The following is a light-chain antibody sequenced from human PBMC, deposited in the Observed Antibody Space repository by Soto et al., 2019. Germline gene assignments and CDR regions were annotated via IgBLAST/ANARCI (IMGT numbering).Light chain of an antibody. CDR3: QHYTNWPLT. CDR1: HDVSSR. V-gene: IGKV3-15*01. J-gene: IGKJ4*01. Sequence: EIVMTQSPVTLSVSPGERATLSCRASHDVSSRLAWYQRKPGQAPRLLIYDASTRATGLPARFSGSGSGTEFTLTISSLQSEDFAVYYCQHYTNWPLTFGGGNKVDIK. CDR2: DAS.